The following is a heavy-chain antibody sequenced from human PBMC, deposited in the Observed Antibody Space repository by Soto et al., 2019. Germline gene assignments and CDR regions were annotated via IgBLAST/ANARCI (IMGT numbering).Heavy chain of an antibody. D-gene: IGHD2-21*02. CDR1: EYSVSSSSYY. Sequence: PSETLSLTCPVSEYSVSSSSYYWGWIRQPPGKGLEWIGDIYYSGSPSYNPSLKSRVTISLDTSRNQISLKLNSVTAADTAVYYCARRDCGGDCYSWYYWGQGTLVTV. CDR2: IYYSGSP. V-gene: IGHV4-39*01. J-gene: IGHJ4*02. CDR3: ARRDCGGDCYSWYY.